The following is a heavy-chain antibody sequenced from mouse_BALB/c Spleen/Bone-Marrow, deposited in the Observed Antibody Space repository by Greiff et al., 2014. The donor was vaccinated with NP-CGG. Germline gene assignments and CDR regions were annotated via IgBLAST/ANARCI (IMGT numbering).Heavy chain of an antibody. CDR1: GITFSNYG. V-gene: IGHV5-6-3*01. CDR2: INGNGGSS. CDR3: ARVAYYNVYFDY. Sequence: EVQGVESGGGLVQPGGSLKLSCAASGITFSNYGMSWIRQTPDKRLELVATINGNGGSSYYPDSVKGRFTISRDNAKNTLYLQMSSLKSEDTAMYYCARVAYYNVYFDYWGQGTTLTVSS. D-gene: IGHD2-12*01. J-gene: IGHJ2*01.